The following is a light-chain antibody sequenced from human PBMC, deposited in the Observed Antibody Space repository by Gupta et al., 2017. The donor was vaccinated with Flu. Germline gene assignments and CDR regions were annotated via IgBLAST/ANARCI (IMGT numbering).Light chain of an antibody. Sequence: PASLSGSPGERVTLSCRAREGIVNYVAWYQQHPGQSPRLLIYGASSRASGVPGRFSGSGSGTEFTLTISGLQAEYFATYYCRQANNWPYTFGVGTKLDIK. J-gene: IGKJ2*01. CDR3: RQANNWPYT. CDR1: EGIVNY. V-gene: IGKV3-15*01. CDR2: GAS.